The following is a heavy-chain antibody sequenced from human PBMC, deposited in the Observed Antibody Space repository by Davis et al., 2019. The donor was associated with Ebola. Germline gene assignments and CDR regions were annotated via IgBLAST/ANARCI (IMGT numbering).Heavy chain of an antibody. CDR3: ARGRDGYYPSFYYFDY. D-gene: IGHD5-24*01. J-gene: IGHJ4*02. CDR2: IYSGGST. Sequence: GESLKISCAASGFTVSSNYMSWVRQAPGKGLEWVSVIYSGGSTYYADSVKGRFTISRHNSKNTLYLQMNSLRAEDTAVYYCARGRDGYYPSFYYFDYWGQGTLVTVSS. V-gene: IGHV3-53*04. CDR1: GFTVSSNY.